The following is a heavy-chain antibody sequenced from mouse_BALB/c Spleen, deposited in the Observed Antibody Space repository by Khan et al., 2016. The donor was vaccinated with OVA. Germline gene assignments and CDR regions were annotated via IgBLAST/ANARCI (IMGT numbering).Heavy chain of an antibody. CDR2: ISTYYGDA. J-gene: IGHJ3*01. CDR1: GYTFTDFA. D-gene: IGHD2-1*01. Sequence: QVQLKQSGAELVRPGVSVKISCKGSGYTFTDFAMHWVKQSHAKSLEWIGVISTYYGDATYNQKFKGKATMTVDKSSSTAYVELARLTSEDSAIYYCARGGGNSRFAYWGQGTLVTVSA. V-gene: IGHV1S137*01. CDR3: ARGGGNSRFAY.